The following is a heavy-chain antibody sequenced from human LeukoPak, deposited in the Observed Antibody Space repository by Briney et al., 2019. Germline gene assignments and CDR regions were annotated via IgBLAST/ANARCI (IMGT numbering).Heavy chain of an antibody. V-gene: IGHV4-34*01. J-gene: IGHJ3*02. CDR3: ARQPIVQRTYAFDI. CDR1: GGSFSGYY. CDR2: INHSGST. D-gene: IGHD3-16*02. Sequence: SETLSLTCAVYGGSFSGYYWSWIRQPPGKQLEWIGEINHSGSTNYNPSLKSRVTISVDTSKNQLSLKLNSVTAADTAVYYCARQPIVQRTYAFDIWGQGTMVTVSS.